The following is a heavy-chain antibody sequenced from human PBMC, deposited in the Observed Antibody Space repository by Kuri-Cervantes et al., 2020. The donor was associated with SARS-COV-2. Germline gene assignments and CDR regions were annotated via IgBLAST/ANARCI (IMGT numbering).Heavy chain of an antibody. CDR3: VRIRAATVIADY. CDR2: IDWDDDK. J-gene: IGHJ4*02. Sequence: SGTTMVKPTQTLTLTCTSSGFSLTTSGMCVAWIRQPPGKALEWLARIDWDDDKYYKTSLNTRLSISKDTSKDQVVLTMTNMDPVDTATYYCVRIRAATVIADYWGQGTLVTVSS. D-gene: IGHD4-11*01. CDR1: GFSLTTSGMC. V-gene: IGHV2-70*11.